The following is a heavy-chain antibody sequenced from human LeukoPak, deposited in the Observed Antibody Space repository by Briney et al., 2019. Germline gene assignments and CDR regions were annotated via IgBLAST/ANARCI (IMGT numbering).Heavy chain of an antibody. Sequence: GGSLRLSCAASGFTFSSYAMSCVRPAPGKVLEWVSAISGSGGSTYYADSVKGRFTISRDNSKNTLYLQMNSLRAEDTAVYYCAKDLIDYGPPDDYWGQGTLVTVSS. J-gene: IGHJ4*02. CDR2: ISGSGGST. CDR1: GFTFSSYA. CDR3: AKDLIDYGPPDDY. V-gene: IGHV3-23*01. D-gene: IGHD4/OR15-4a*01.